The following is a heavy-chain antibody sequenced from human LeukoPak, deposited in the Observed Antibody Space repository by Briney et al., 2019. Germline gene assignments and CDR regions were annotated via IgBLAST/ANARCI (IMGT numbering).Heavy chain of an antibody. V-gene: IGHV3-48*03. J-gene: IGHJ4*02. CDR3: ARISGYYPNYFDY. D-gene: IGHD3-22*01. Sequence: GGSLRLSCAASGFTFSSYEMNWVRQAPGKGLEWVSYISSSGSTIYYADSAKGRFTISRDNAKNSLYLQMNSLRAEDTAVYYCARISGYYPNYFDYWGQGTLVTVSS. CDR2: ISSSGSTI. CDR1: GFTFSSYE.